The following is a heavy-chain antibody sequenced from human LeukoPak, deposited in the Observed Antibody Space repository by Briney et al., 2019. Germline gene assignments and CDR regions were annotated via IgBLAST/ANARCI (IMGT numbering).Heavy chain of an antibody. CDR1: GYTFTSYY. J-gene: IGHJ5*02. D-gene: IGHD3-9*01. CDR3: ARVALRYFGTASFDP. CDR2: INPSGGST. V-gene: IGHV1-46*01. Sequence: ASVKVSCKASGYTFTSYYMHWVRQAPGQGLEWMGIINPSGGSTSYAQKFQGRVTMTRDTSTSTVYMELSSLRSEDTAVYYCARVALRYFGTASFDPWGQGTLVTVSS.